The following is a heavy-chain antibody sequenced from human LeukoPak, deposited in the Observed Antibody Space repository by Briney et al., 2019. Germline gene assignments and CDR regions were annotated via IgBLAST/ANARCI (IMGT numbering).Heavy chain of an antibody. V-gene: IGHV1-2*02. Sequence: ASVKVSCKASGYSFTGYYMHWVRQAPGQGLEWMGCINPNSGGTDYAQKFQGRVTMTGDTSISTAYMELSRLRSDDTAVYYCARERTLTSCYDYWGQGTLVTVSS. CDR1: GYSFTGYY. D-gene: IGHD2-15*01. CDR2: INPNSGGT. J-gene: IGHJ4*02. CDR3: ARERTLTSCYDY.